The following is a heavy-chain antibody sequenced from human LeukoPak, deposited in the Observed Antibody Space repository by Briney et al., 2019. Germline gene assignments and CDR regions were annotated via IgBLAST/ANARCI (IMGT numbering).Heavy chain of an antibody. CDR3: AKSEWVGGYYYYMDV. D-gene: IGHD3-16*01. CDR1: GGTFSSYA. Sequence: SVKVSCKASGGTFSSYAISWVRQAPGQGLEWMGGIIPIFGTANYAQKFQGRVTITADESTSTAYMELSSLRSEDTAVYYCAKSEWVGGYYYYMDVWGKGTTVTVSS. CDR2: IIPIFGTA. V-gene: IGHV1-69*13. J-gene: IGHJ6*03.